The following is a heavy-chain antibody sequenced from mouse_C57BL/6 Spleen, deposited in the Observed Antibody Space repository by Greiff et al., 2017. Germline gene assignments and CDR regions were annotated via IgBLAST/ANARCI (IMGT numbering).Heavy chain of an antibody. CDR3: ARKDDYDGAMDY. Sequence: VKLQESGAELVRPGTSVKVSCKASGYAFTNYLIEWVKQRPGQGLEWIGVINPGSGGTTYNEKFKGKATLTADKSSSTAYMQLSSLTSEDSAVYFCARKDDYDGAMDYWGQGTSVTVSS. CDR2: INPGSGGT. J-gene: IGHJ4*01. V-gene: IGHV1-54*01. D-gene: IGHD2-4*01. CDR1: GYAFTNYL.